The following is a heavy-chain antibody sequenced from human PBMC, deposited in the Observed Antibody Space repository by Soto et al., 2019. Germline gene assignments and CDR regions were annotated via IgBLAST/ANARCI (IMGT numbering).Heavy chain of an antibody. CDR1: GYTLTKYI. Sequence: QVQLVKSGAEVKKPGASVRVSCKASGYTLTKYIIHWVRQAPGQRREWMGWINAGKGNTKYSQKFQGRVTITRDTSASKAYMELRSLRSEETGGYDCARDRVWTTVLTEVDAFQIGGPGTMVTVSS. CDR2: INAGKGNT. D-gene: IGHD4-17*01. J-gene: IGHJ3*02. CDR3: ARDRVWTTVLTEVDAFQI. V-gene: IGHV1-3*01.